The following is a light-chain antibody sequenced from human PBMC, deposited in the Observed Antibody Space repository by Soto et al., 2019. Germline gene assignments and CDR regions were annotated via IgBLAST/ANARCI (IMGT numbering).Light chain of an antibody. V-gene: IGKV3-20*01. Sequence: EIVFTQAPATLSFSPGERATLSCRASQSLSSSYLAWYQQKPGQAPRLLIYGASNRATGIPDRFTGSGSGTDFSLSISRLEREDFAVYYCEQYGSLGTFGEGSEVEMK. J-gene: IGKJ1*01. CDR3: EQYGSLGT. CDR2: GAS. CDR1: QSLSSSY.